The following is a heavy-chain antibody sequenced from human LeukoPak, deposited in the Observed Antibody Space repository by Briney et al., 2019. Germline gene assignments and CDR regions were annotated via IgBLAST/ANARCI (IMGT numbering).Heavy chain of an antibody. CDR3: ARLKINHGWKGGMDY. D-gene: IGHD1-1*01. J-gene: IGHJ4*02. Sequence: GGSLRLSCAASGFTFDDHGMTWVRQVPGKGLEWVSNINWNGATTNYADSVKGRFTISRDNAKNSLYLEMNSLRAEDTAFYYCARLKINHGWKGGMDYWGQGTLVTVSS. CDR1: GFTFDDHG. CDR2: INWNGATT. V-gene: IGHV3-20*04.